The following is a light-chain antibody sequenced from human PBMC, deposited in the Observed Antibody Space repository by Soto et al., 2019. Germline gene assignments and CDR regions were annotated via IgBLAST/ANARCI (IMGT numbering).Light chain of an antibody. Sequence: QSVLTQPASVSGSPGQSIAISCTGSSSDVGGYKYASWYQQHPGKAPKLMIYDVSNRPSGVSDRFSGSKSGNTASLTISGLQSEDEADYYCSSYTSSNSYVFGTGTKVTVL. V-gene: IGLV2-14*03. J-gene: IGLJ1*01. CDR2: DVS. CDR3: SSYTSSNSYV. CDR1: SSDVGGYKY.